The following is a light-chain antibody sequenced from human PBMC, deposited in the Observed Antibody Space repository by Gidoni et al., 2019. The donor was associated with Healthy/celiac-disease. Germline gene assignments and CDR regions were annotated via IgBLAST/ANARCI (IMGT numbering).Light chain of an antibody. V-gene: IGKV1-5*03. Sequence: DIQLTQYPSTLSASVGDRVTITCRASQSISSWLAWYQQKPGKAPKHLIYKASSLESGVPSRFSGSGAGTEFTLTSSSLQPDDFATYYCQQYNSYSGTFGQGTKVEIK. CDR2: KAS. J-gene: IGKJ1*01. CDR3: QQYNSYSGT. CDR1: QSISSW.